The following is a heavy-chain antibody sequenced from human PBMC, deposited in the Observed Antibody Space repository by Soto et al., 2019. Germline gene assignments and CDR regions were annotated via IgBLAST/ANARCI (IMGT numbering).Heavy chain of an antibody. CDR1: GGTFSNYG. J-gene: IGHJ4*02. D-gene: IGHD3-22*01. CDR3: ARDGTLYDSSAYYYLY. CDR2: IIPIFDTA. V-gene: IGHV1-69*13. Sequence: SVKVSCKASGGTFSNYGVNWVRQAPGQGLEWMGGIIPIFDTANYAQKFQGRVTITADDSTRTAYMELTSLRSEDTAVYYCARDGTLYDSSAYYYLYWGQGTLVTVSS.